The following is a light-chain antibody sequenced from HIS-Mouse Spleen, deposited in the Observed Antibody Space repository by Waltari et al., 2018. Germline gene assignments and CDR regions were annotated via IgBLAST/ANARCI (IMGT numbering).Light chain of an antibody. Sequence: EIVMTHSPATLSVSPGERATLSCRASQRVSSNLAWYQQKPVQAPRLLIYGASTSATGIPARFSGSGSGTEFTLTISSMQSEDFAVYYCQQYNNWWTFGQGTKVEIK. CDR1: QRVSSN. V-gene: IGKV3-15*01. J-gene: IGKJ1*01. CDR2: GAS. CDR3: QQYNNWWT.